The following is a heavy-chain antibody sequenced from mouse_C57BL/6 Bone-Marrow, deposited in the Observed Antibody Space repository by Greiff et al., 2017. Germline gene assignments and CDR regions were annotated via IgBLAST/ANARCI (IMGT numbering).Heavy chain of an antibody. CDR1: GYTFTDYY. Sequence: VQLQQSGPELVKPGASVKISCKASGYTFTDYYMNWVKQSHGKSLEWIGDINPNNGGTSYNQKFKGKATLTVDKSSSTAYMELRSLTSEDSAVYYCARIHSYYYAMDYGGQGTSVTVSS. J-gene: IGHJ4*01. CDR3: ARIHSYYYAMDY. V-gene: IGHV1-26*01. CDR2: INPNNGGT.